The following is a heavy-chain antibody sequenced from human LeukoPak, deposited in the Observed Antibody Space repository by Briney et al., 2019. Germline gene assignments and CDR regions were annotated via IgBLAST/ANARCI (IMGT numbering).Heavy chain of an antibody. CDR3: ARIREGKNSAYNPSDY. V-gene: IGHV4-59*01. Sequence: PSETLSLTCTVSDGSINSYYWTWIRQPPGRGLEWIGSTYYSGSTNYNPSLKSRVTMSVDTSKNQFSLELSSVTAADTAVYYCARIREGKNSAYNPSDYWGPGTLVTVSS. D-gene: IGHD3-16*01. CDR2: TYYSGST. CDR1: DGSINSYY. J-gene: IGHJ4*02.